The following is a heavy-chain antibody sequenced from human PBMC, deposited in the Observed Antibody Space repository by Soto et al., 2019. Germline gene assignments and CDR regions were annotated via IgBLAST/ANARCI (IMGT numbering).Heavy chain of an antibody. J-gene: IGHJ4*02. V-gene: IGHV4-59*01. Sequence: SETLSLTCTVSGGSISSYYWSWIRQPPGKGLEWIGYIYYSGSTNYNPSLKSRVTISVDTSKNQFSLKLSSVTAADTAVYYCARVNIPPYHLAYWGQGTLVTVSS. CDR2: IYYSGST. D-gene: IGHD2-2*01. CDR1: GGSISSYY. CDR3: ARVNIPPYHLAY.